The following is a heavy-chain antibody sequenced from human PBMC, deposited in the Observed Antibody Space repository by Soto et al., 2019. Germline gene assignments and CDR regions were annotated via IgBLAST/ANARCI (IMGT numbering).Heavy chain of an antibody. CDR2: IIPIFGAA. V-gene: IGHV1-69*13. J-gene: IGHJ6*02. CDR3: ARVVVVSSYYYGMDV. D-gene: IGHD2-15*01. CDR1: GGTFSSYA. Sequence: SVKVSCKASGGTFSSYAISWVRQAPGQGLEWMGGIIPIFGAANYAQKFQGRVTITADESTSTAYMELSSLRSEDTAVYYCARVVVVSSYYYGMDVWGQGTTVTVSS.